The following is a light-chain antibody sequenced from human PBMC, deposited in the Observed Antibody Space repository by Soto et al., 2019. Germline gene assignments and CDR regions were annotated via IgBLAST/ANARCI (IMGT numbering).Light chain of an antibody. CDR1: QNINSY. Sequence: DTQIXXSPASLSSSVAYRVPRTCRARQNINSYLNWYQQKPGKAPKLLIYAASSLQSWVPSRFSGSGLGTDYTFTVSSPQRGVLAPSFRHPSYVLGDFGEGTRLEIK. CDR3: HPSYVLGD. V-gene: IGKV1-39*01. J-gene: IGKJ5*01. CDR2: AAS.